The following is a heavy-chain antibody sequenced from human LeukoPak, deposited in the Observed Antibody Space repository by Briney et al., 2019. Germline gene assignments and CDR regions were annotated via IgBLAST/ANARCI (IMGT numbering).Heavy chain of an antibody. CDR2: IYYSGST. J-gene: IGHJ4*02. CDR3: SRGLSDVY. V-gene: IGHV4-39*07. CDR1: GGSISSSSYY. Sequence: SETLSLTCTVSGGSISSSSYYWGWIRQPPGKGLEWIGSIYYSGSTYYNPSLKSRVTISIDTSKSQFSLKLNSVTAADTAVYYCSRGLSDVYWGQGTLVTVSS.